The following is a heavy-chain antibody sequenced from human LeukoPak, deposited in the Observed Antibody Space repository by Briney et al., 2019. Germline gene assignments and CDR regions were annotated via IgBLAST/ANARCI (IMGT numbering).Heavy chain of an antibody. CDR3: TKCGLHTFGLWLY. CDR2: ISYDGSNK. D-gene: IGHD2-21*01. J-gene: IGHJ4*02. Sequence: GGSLRLSCAASGFTFSNYGMHWVRQAPGKGLEWVTLISYDGSNKYYADSVKGRFTISRDNSKNRLYLQINSLRAEDTALYYCTKCGLHTFGLWLYWGQGSLVTISS. CDR1: GFTFSNYG. V-gene: IGHV3-30*18.